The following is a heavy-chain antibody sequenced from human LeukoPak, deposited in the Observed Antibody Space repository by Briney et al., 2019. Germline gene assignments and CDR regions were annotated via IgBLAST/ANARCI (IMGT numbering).Heavy chain of an antibody. J-gene: IGHJ6*02. D-gene: IGHD4-17*01. CDR1: GLTVSSNY. CDR3: ARDSTVGYYYGMDV. Sequence: GGSVRLSCAASGLTVSSNYMSWVRQAPGKGLEWVSVIYSGGSTYYEDSVKGRFTISRHNSKNTLYLQMNSLRAEDTAVYYCARDSTVGYYYGMDVWGQGTTVTVSS. V-gene: IGHV3-53*04. CDR2: IYSGGST.